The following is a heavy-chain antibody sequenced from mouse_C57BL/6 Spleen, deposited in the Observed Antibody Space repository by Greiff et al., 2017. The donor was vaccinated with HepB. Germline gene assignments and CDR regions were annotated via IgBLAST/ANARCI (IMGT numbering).Heavy chain of an antibody. CDR2: INPSNGGT. Sequence: QVQLQQSGTELVKPGASVKLSCKASGYTFTSYWMHWVKQRPGQGLEWIGNINPSNGGTNYNEKFKSKATLTVDKSSSTAYMQLSSLTSEDSAVYYCARGVYGNYGWYFDVWGTGTTVTVSS. CDR3: ARGVYGNYGWYFDV. V-gene: IGHV1-53*01. J-gene: IGHJ1*03. CDR1: GYTFTSYW. D-gene: IGHD2-1*01.